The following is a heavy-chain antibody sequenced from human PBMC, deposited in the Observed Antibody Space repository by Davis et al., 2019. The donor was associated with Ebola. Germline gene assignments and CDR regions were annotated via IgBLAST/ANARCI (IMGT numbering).Heavy chain of an antibody. CDR2: IYYNGRT. Sequence: SETLSLTCTVSGGSISSGGYYLGWVRQPPGKGLEWIGAIYYNGRTYYNSSLEGRVTISLDTSKNQFSLKLRSVTAADTAVYFCARLSGLFSSSSGALYFDLWGRGTLVSVSS. V-gene: IGHV4-39*07. J-gene: IGHJ2*01. CDR3: ARLSGLFSSSSGALYFDL. D-gene: IGHD6-6*01. CDR1: GGSISSGGYY.